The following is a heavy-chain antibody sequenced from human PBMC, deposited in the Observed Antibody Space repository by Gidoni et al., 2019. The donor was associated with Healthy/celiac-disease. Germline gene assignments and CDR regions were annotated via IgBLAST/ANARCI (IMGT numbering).Heavy chain of an antibody. CDR3: AKETDYYGSGSFDY. J-gene: IGHJ4*02. Sequence: QVQLVESGGGVVQPGRSLRLYCAAYGFPFSSYGMHWARQVPGQGLEWVAVISYDGSNKYYADSVKGRFTISRDNSKNTLYLQMNSLRAEDTAVYYCAKETDYYGSGSFDYWGQGTLVTVSS. V-gene: IGHV3-30*18. D-gene: IGHD3-10*01. CDR1: GFPFSSYG. CDR2: ISYDGSNK.